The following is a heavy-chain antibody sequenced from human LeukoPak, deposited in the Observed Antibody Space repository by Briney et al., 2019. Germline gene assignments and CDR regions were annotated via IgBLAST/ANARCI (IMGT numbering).Heavy chain of an antibody. CDR2: IYTSGST. CDR1: GGSTSSYY. Sequence: SETLSLTCTVSGGSTSSYYWSWIRQPPGKGLEWIGYIYTSGSTHYNPSLKSRVTISVDTSKNQFSLKLSSVTAADTAVYYCARQASWDYDILTGYPGLDWFDPWGQGTLVTVSS. V-gene: IGHV4-4*09. J-gene: IGHJ5*02. CDR3: ARQASWDYDILTGYPGLDWFDP. D-gene: IGHD3-9*01.